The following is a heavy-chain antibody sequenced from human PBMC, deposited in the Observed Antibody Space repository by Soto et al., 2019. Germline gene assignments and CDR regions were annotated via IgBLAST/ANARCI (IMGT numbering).Heavy chain of an antibody. D-gene: IGHD2-15*01. CDR1: GFTFSNNG. J-gene: IGHJ4*02. CDR3: AMDLYGGSSRFDY. CDR2: ISSDGSKK. V-gene: IGHV3-30*03. Sequence: QVQLVESGGGVVQPGSSLRLSCVASGFTFSNNGIHWVRQAPGKGLEWVAVISSDGSKKYYADTVKGRFTISRDNSKNTLYLQMNSLRAEYTAVYYCAMDLYGGSSRFDYWGQGTLVTVSS.